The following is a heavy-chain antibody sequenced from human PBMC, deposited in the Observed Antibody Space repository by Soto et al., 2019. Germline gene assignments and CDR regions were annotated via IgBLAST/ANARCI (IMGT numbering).Heavy chain of an antibody. J-gene: IGHJ4*02. V-gene: IGHV1-46*01. D-gene: IGHD2-15*01. CDR1: GYTFTSYY. CDR3: ARLYCSGGGCYGIDY. CDR2: INPSGVT. Sequence: GASVKVSCKASGYTFTSYYMHWVRQAPGQGLEWMGIINPSGVTSYAQKFQGRVTMTRDTSTSTVYMELSSLRSEDTAVYYCARLYCSGGGCYGIDYWGQGTLVPVSS.